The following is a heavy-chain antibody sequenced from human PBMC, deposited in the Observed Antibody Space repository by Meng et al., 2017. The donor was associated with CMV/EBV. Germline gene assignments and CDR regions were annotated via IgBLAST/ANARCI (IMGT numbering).Heavy chain of an antibody. CDR3: AIGEYDILTGSRP. CDR2: IRYDGSNK. J-gene: IGHJ5*02. V-gene: IGHV3-30*02. Sequence: GGSLRLSCAASGFTFSGYGMHWVRQAPGKGLEWVAFIRYDGSNKYYADSVKGRFTISRDNSKNTLYLQMNSLRAEDTAVYYCAIGEYDILTGSRPWGQGTLVTVSS. CDR1: GFTFSGYG. D-gene: IGHD3-9*01.